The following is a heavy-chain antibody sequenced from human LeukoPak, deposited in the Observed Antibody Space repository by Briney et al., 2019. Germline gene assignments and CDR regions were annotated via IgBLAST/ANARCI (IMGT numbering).Heavy chain of an antibody. D-gene: IGHD2-2*01. CDR3: ARLFPYCSSTSCYPDY. CDR2: ISAYNGNT. CDR1: GYTFTSYG. Sequence: ASVKVSCKASGYTFTSYGISWVRQATGQGLEWMGWISAYNGNTNYAQKLQGRVTMTTDTSTSTAYMELRSLRSDDTAVYYCARLFPYCSSTSCYPDYWGQGTLVTVSS. V-gene: IGHV1-18*01. J-gene: IGHJ4*02.